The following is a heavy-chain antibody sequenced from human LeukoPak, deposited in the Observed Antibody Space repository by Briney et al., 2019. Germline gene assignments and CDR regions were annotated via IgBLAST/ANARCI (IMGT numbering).Heavy chain of an antibody. V-gene: IGHV3-11*01. CDR3: ARVKNYYDSSGYFDY. J-gene: IGHJ4*02. D-gene: IGHD3-22*01. CDR2: TSSSGSTI. Sequence: GGSLRLSCAASGFTFSDYYMSWIRQAPGEGLEWVSHTSSSGSTIYYADSVKGRFTISRDNAKNSLYLQMNSLRAEDTAVYYCARVKNYYDSSGYFDYWGQGTLVTVSS. CDR1: GFTFSDYY.